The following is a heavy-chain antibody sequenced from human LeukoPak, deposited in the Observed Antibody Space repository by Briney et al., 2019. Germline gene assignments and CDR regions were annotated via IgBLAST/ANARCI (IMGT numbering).Heavy chain of an antibody. CDR1: GGSISSSSYY. CDR2: IYYSGST. D-gene: IGHD6-13*01. V-gene: IGHV4-39*01. J-gene: IGHJ5*02. CDR3: ARLHRFIAAARMNWFDP. Sequence: SETLSLTCTVSGGSISSSSYYWGWIRQPPGKGLEWIGSIYYSGSTYYNPSLRSRVTISVATSKNQFSLKLSSVTAADTAVYYCARLHRFIAAARMNWFDPWGQGTLVTVSS.